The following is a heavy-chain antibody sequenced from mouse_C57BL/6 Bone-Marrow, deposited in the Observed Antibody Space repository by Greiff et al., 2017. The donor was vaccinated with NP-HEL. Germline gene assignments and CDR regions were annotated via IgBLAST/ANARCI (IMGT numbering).Heavy chain of an antibody. Sequence: EVMLVESGGGLVQPGGSMKLSCAASGFTFSDAWMDWVRQSPEKGLEWVAEIRNKANNHATYYAESVKGRFTISRDDSKSSVYLQMNSLRAEDTGIYYCTRPDYGTHYYAMDYWGQGTSVTVSS. CDR3: TRPDYGTHYYAMDY. CDR2: IRNKANNHAT. V-gene: IGHV6-6*01. CDR1: GFTFSDAW. J-gene: IGHJ4*01. D-gene: IGHD2-1*01.